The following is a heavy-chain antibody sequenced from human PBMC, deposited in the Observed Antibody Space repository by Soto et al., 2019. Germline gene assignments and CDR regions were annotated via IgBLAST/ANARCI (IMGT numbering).Heavy chain of an antibody. V-gene: IGHV3-20*04. CDR3: ARDGGVVTVDAFDL. J-gene: IGHJ3*01. CDR1: GFRFDDFG. Sequence: EVQLVESGGGVVRPGGSLRLSCVASGFRFDDFGLTWVRQVPGKGPEWVAGITWNAGSKGYADSVKGRFTISRDNAKNSLHLQMDRLREEDTSIYFCARDGGVVTVDAFDLWGQGTMVTVSS. D-gene: IGHD3-16*01. CDR2: ITWNAGSK.